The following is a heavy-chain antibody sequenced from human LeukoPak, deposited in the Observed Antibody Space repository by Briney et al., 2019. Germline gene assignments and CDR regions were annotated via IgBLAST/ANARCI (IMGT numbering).Heavy chain of an antibody. CDR2: IYYTGST. Sequence: SETLSLTCTVSGGSISSSSYYWGWIRQPPGKGLEWIGCIYYTGSTYYNPSLKSRVTISVDTSKNQFSLKLSSVTAADTAVYYCARLNKPGWFDPWGQGTLVTVSS. CDR1: GGSISSSSYY. CDR3: ARLNKPGWFDP. V-gene: IGHV4-39*01. D-gene: IGHD1-14*01. J-gene: IGHJ5*01.